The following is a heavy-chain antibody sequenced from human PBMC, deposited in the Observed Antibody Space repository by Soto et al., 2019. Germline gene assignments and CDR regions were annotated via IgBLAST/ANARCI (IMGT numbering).Heavy chain of an antibody. Sequence: PSETLSLTCTVSGGSISSGGYYWSWIRQHPGKGLEWIGYIYYSGSTYYNPSLKSQVTISVDTSKNQFSLKLSSVTAADTAVYYCARGTRTTLYYYYYCMDVWGQGTTVTVSS. CDR3: ARGTRTTLYYYYYCMDV. J-gene: IGHJ6*02. CDR1: GGSISSGGYY. CDR2: IYYSGST. V-gene: IGHV4-31*01. D-gene: IGHD1-1*01.